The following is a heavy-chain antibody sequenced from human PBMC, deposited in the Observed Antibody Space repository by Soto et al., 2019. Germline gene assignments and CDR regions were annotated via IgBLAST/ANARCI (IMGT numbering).Heavy chain of an antibody. Sequence: GGSLRLSCAASGFTFSSYWMSWVRQAPGKGLEWVANIKQDGSEKYYVDSVKGRFTIPRDNAKNSLYLQMNSLRAEDTAVYYCARDLEYNWFDPWGQGTLVTVSS. CDR1: GFTFSSYW. CDR2: IKQDGSEK. J-gene: IGHJ5*02. V-gene: IGHV3-7*01. CDR3: ARDLEYNWFDP. D-gene: IGHD3-3*01.